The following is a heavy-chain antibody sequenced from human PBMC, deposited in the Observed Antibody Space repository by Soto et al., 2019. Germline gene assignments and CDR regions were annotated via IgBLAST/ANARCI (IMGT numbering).Heavy chain of an antibody. V-gene: IGHV4-31*03. D-gene: IGHD6-6*01. J-gene: IGHJ6*02. CDR2: IYYSGST. CDR1: GGSISSGGYY. CDR3: ARDCSSGVSGQYDYYGMDV. Sequence: QVQLQESGPGLVKPSQTLSLTCTVSGGSISSGGYYWSWIRQHPGKGLEWIGYIYYSGSTYYNPSLVSRVTISLDTSTNPFSLKLSSVTAADTAVYYCARDCSSGVSGQYDYYGMDVWGQGTTVTVSS.